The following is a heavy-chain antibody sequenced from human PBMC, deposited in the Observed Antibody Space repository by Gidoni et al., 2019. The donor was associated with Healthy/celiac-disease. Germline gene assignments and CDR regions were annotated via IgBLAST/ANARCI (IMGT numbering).Heavy chain of an antibody. V-gene: IGHV4-34*01. D-gene: IGHD2-15*01. J-gene: IGHJ4*02. CDR1: GGSFSGYY. CDR3: ARGLVGYYFDY. CDR2: IKHSGST. Sequence: QVPLQQLGAGLLKPSETLSLTCAVYGGSFSGYYWSWIRQPPGKGLEWIGEIKHSGSTNYNPSLKSRVTISVDTSKNQCSLKLSSVTAADTAVYYCARGLVGYYFDYWGQGTLVTVSS.